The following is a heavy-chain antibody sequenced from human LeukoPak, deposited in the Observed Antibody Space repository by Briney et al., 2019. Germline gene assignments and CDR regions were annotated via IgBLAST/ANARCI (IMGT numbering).Heavy chain of an antibody. CDR3: ARGVGFGELLTS. Sequence: GRSLRLSCAASGFTFSSYGMHWVRQAPGKGLEWVAVIWYDGSNKYYADSVKGRFTISRDNSKNTLYLQMNGLRAEDTAVYYCARGVGFGELLTSWGQGTLVTVSS. J-gene: IGHJ5*02. D-gene: IGHD3-10*01. CDR1: GFTFSSYG. CDR2: IWYDGSNK. V-gene: IGHV3-33*01.